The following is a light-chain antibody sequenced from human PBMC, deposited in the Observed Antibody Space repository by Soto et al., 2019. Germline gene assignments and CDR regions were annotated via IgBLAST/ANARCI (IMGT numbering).Light chain of an antibody. J-gene: IGKJ4*01. CDR3: QQYNSYPLT. V-gene: IGKV1-5*03. Sequence: DIQMTQSPSTLSASVGDRVTITCRASQSISSWLAWFQQKPGKAPKLLIYEASSLESGVPSTFSGSGSGTEFTLTISSLQPDEFATYYCQQYNSYPLTFGGGTKVDIK. CDR1: QSISSW. CDR2: EAS.